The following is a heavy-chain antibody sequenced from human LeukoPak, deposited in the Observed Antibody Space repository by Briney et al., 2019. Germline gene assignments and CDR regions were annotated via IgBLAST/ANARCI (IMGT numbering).Heavy chain of an antibody. CDR1: GFTFSSYG. CDR2: ISSSGSTI. Sequence: GGTLRLSCAASGFTFSSYGMSWVRQAPGKGLEWVSYISSSGSTIYYADSVKGRFTISRDNAKNSLYLQMNSLRAEDTAVYYCARLKAVAGKGDDYWGQGTLVTVSS. CDR3: ARLKAVAGKGDDY. J-gene: IGHJ4*02. V-gene: IGHV3-48*04. D-gene: IGHD6-19*01.